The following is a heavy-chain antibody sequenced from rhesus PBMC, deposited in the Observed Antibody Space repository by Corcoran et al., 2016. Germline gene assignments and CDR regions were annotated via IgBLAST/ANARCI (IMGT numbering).Heavy chain of an antibody. CDR2: ISYSGST. CDR3: ARSRYSGSYLDY. Sequence: QVQLQESGQGLLKPSETLSLTCAVSGYSISSGYGWSWIRQPPGKGLEWIGYISYSGSTSYNPSLRSRVTFSRYTSQNQFSLKLSSVTAADTAVYYCARSRYSGSYLDYWGQGVLVTVSS. CDR1: GYSISSGYG. V-gene: IGHV4-122*02. D-gene: IGHD3-16*01. J-gene: IGHJ4*01.